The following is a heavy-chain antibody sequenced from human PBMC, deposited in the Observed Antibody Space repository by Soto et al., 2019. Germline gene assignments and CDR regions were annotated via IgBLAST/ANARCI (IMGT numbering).Heavy chain of an antibody. Sequence: EVQLVESGGGLVKPGGSLRLSCAASGFTFSSYSMNWVRQAPGKGLEWVSSISSSSSYIYYADSVKGRFTISRDNAKNSLYLQMNSLRAEDTAVYYCATYTFWSGYGGDDYWGQGTLVTVSS. CDR2: ISSSSSYI. D-gene: IGHD3-3*01. J-gene: IGHJ4*02. CDR3: ATYTFWSGYGGDDY. CDR1: GFTFSSYS. V-gene: IGHV3-21*01.